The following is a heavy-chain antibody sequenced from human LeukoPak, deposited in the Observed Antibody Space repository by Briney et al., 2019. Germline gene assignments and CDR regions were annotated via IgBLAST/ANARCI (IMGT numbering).Heavy chain of an antibody. J-gene: IGHJ5*02. V-gene: IGHV4-34*01. CDR1: GGSFSGYY. CDR3: ARRSVYSSRYIDP. Sequence: TPSETLSLTCAVYGGSFSGYYWSWIRQPPGKGLEWIGEINHSGSTNYNPSLKSRVTISVDTSKNQFSLKLSSVTAADTAVYYCARRSVYSSRYIDPWGQGTLVTVSS. CDR2: INHSGST. D-gene: IGHD6-19*01.